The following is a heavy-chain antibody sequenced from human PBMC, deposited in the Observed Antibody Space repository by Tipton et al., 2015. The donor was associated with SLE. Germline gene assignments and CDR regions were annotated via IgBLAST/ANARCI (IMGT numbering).Heavy chain of an antibody. CDR2: IYYSGST. CDR3: ATNGHGETYEFFTEYLRH. CDR1: GGSISSSSYY. Sequence: TLSLTCTVSGGSISSSSYYWGWIRQPPGQGLEWIGSIYYSGSTYYNPSLKSRVTISVNTSKNQFSLKLNSVTAADTAVYYCATNGHGETYEFFTEYLRHWGQGTRVTVSS. V-gene: IGHV4-39*01. J-gene: IGHJ1*01. D-gene: IGHD5-12*01.